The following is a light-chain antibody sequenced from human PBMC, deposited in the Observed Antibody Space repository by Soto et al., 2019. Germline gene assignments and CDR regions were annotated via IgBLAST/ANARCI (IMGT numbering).Light chain of an antibody. CDR2: AAS. V-gene: IGKV1-8*01. CDR3: QQYYSYPRT. CDR1: QGISSY. Sequence: AIRRTHSPSSLSASTGDRVTITCRASQGISSYLAWYQQKPGKAPKLLIYAASTWQSGVPSRFSGSGPGTEFTLTCSRLQAEDFATYDCQQYYSYPRTVGQGTKVEI. J-gene: IGKJ1*01.